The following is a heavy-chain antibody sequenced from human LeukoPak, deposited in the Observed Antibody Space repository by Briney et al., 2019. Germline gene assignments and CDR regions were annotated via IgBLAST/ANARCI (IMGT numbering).Heavy chain of an antibody. CDR2: IYSSGST. Sequence: SETLSLTCTVSGDSTNSGDYYWSWIRQHPGKGLEWIGYIYSSGSTNYNLSLKSRVSISVDTSKNQFSLKLSSVTAADTAVYYCARGAPVTHDAFDIWGQGTMVTVSS. J-gene: IGHJ3*02. V-gene: IGHV4-31*03. CDR3: ARGAPVTHDAFDI. CDR1: GDSTNSGDYY. D-gene: IGHD4-11*01.